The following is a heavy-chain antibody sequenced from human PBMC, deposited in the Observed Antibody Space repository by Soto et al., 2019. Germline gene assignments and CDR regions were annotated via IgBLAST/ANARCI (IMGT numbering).Heavy chain of an antibody. CDR1: GYTFTSYA. Sequence: ASVKVSCKASGYTFTSYAMHWVRQAPGQRLEWMGWINAGNGNTKYSQKFQGRVTITRDTSASTAYMELSSLRSEDTAVYYCGRDGAYRYYDSSGYYGYWGQGTLVTVSS. CDR3: GRDGAYRYYDSSGYYGY. J-gene: IGHJ4*02. V-gene: IGHV1-3*01. D-gene: IGHD3-22*01. CDR2: INAGNGNT.